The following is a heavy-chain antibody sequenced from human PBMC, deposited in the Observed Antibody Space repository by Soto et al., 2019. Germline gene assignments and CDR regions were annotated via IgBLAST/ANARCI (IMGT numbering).Heavy chain of an antibody. V-gene: IGHV1-69*01. Sequence: QVQLVQSGAEVKKPGSSVKVSCKASGGTFSSYAISWVRQAPGQGLEWMGGIIPIFGTANYAQKFQGRVTITADESTSTAYIELSSLRSEDTAVYYCASWDTAMVLTGYYYGMDVWGQGTTVTVSS. CDR3: ASWDTAMVLTGYYYGMDV. J-gene: IGHJ6*02. D-gene: IGHD5-18*01. CDR2: IIPIFGTA. CDR1: GGTFSSYA.